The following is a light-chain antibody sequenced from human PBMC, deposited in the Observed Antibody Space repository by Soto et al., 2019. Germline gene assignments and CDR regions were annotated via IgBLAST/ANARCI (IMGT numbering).Light chain of an antibody. CDR2: SAS. CDR1: QTINNR. Sequence: DIQMTQSPSSLSASVGDRVSVTCRASQTINNRLNWYQQKAGTAPKLVIYSASILQSGVPSRFSGSGSGTDFTLTISNLQPEDFATYSCQQSDRMPQTFGQGTKV. V-gene: IGKV1-39*01. J-gene: IGKJ1*01. CDR3: QQSDRMPQT.